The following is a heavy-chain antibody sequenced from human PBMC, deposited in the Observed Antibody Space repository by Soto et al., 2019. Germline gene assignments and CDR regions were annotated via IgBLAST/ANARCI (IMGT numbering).Heavy chain of an antibody. J-gene: IGHJ4*02. V-gene: IGHV3-23*01. Sequence: EVQLLESGGGLAQPGGSLRLSCAASAVTFSSYAISWFRQAPGQGLEWVSAVSGSGDSTYYADSVKGRFTISRDNSKNTLYLQMNSRRAEDTAVYYCAKGRASDCPGCTQDYWGQGTLVTVSS. CDR1: AVTFSSYA. D-gene: IGHD2-21*02. CDR3: AKGRASDCPGCTQDY. CDR2: VSGSGDST.